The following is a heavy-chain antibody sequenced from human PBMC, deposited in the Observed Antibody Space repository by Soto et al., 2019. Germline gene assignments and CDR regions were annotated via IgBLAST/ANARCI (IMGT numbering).Heavy chain of an antibody. CDR1: GGSFSGHY. CDR3: ARESHDIWTGPPWVWYFDL. D-gene: IGHD3-9*01. CDR2: INDRGSI. V-gene: IGHV4-34*01. J-gene: IGHJ2*01. Sequence: QVQLQQWGAGPLRPLETLSLTCGVSGGSFSGHYWAWIRQSPGKGLEWIGEINDRGSINYNPSLRGRVSISVDTSKNHYSLNLRSVTAADTAVYYCARESHDIWTGPPWVWYFDLWGRGTLVTVSS.